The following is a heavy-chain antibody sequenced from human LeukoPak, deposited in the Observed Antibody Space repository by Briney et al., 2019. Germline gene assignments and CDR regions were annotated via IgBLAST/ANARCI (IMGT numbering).Heavy chain of an antibody. CDR2: INHSGST. CDR3: ARGKYFYGSGSYYPFDY. V-gene: IGHV4-34*01. Sequence: SETLSLTCAVYGGSFSGYYWSWIRQPPGKGLDWIGEINHSGSTNYNPSLKSRVTISVDTSKNQFSLKLSSVTAADTAVYYCARGKYFYGSGSYYPFDYWGQGTLVTVSS. CDR1: GGSFSGYY. D-gene: IGHD3-10*01. J-gene: IGHJ4*02.